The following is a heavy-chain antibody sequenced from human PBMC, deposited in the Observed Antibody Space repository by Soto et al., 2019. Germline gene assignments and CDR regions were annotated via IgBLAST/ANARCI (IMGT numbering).Heavy chain of an antibody. J-gene: IGHJ4*02. CDR3: ARAPQFYDFWSGYYRSGDLKLYFDS. CDR2: ISHDGSDK. D-gene: IGHD3-3*01. CDR1: GFTFSGYG. V-gene: IGHV3-30*03. Sequence: PGGSLRLSCVASGFTFSGYGMHWVRQAPGKGLEWLAVISHDGSDKYYADSVRGRFTISRDNSENTLYLQMNSLRPEDTAVYYCARAPQFYDFWSGYYRSGDLKLYFDSWGQGTPVTVSS.